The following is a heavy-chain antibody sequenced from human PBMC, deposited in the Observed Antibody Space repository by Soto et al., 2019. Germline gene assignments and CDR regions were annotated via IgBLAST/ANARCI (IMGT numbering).Heavy chain of an antibody. J-gene: IGHJ3*02. CDR3: ATGLTDAFDI. CDR1: GFTFSNVW. Sequence: DVQVVESGGGLVKPGGSLRLSCAASGFTFSNVWMSWFRRAPGKGLEWVGRIKRKSEAEPTDYISPVKGRFTISRDDSKNTLYLQMNSLKTEDTAVYYCATGLTDAFDIWGQGTMVTVSS. CDR2: IKRKSEAEPT. V-gene: IGHV3-15*01.